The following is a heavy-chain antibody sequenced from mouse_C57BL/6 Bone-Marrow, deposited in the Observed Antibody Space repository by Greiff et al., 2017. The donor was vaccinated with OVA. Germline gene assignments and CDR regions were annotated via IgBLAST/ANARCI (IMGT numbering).Heavy chain of an antibody. CDR2: IDPETGGS. Sequence: QVQLQQSGAELVRPGASVTLSCKASGYTFTDYEMHWVKQTPVHGLEWIGAIDPETGGSASNQKFTGKAILTADKSSSTAYMELRSLTSEDSAVYYCTRGYSNYYAMDYWGQGTSVTVSS. CDR3: TRGYSNYYAMDY. V-gene: IGHV1-15*01. D-gene: IGHD2-5*01. CDR1: GYTFTDYE. J-gene: IGHJ4*01.